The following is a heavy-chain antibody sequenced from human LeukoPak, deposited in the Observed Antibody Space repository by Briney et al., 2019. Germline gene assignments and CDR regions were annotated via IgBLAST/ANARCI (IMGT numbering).Heavy chain of an antibody. J-gene: IGHJ4*02. V-gene: IGHV4-61*02. D-gene: IGHD5-24*01. CDR2: ISTSGRT. CDR3: ARSRDGYNYGYFDY. CDR1: GGSISSGRYY. Sequence: SETLSLTCTVSGGSISSGRYYWSWIRQPAGKGLEWIGRISTSGRTNYNPSLKSRVTLSVDTSKNQFPLKLSSVTAADTAVYYCARSRDGYNYGYFDYRGQGTLVTVSS.